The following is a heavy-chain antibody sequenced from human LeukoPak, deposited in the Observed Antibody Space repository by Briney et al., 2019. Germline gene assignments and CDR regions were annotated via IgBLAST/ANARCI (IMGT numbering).Heavy chain of an antibody. CDR2: IYYSGST. D-gene: IGHD3-22*01. V-gene: IGHV4-59*01. CDR3: ARARQWLPWYFDL. Sequence: SETLSLTCTVSGGSISSYYWSWIRQPPGKGLEWIGYIYYSGSTNYNPSLKSRVTISVDTSKNQFSLKLSSVTAADTAVYYCARARQWLPWYFDLWGRGTLVTVSS. CDR1: GGSISSYY. J-gene: IGHJ2*01.